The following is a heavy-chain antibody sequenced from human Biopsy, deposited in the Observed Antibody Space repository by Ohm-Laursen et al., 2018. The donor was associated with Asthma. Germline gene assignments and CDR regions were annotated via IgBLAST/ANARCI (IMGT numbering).Heavy chain of an antibody. Sequence: SVKVSCQTSGYTFHSAGITWVRQAPGQGLEWMGWISVYNGNTKVAQKLQDRVTMITDTSTSTAYMELRSLRSDDTAVYFCARAVDYSHYYGIDVWGQGTTVTVS. D-gene: IGHD3-10*01. J-gene: IGHJ6*02. CDR3: ARAVDYSHYYGIDV. V-gene: IGHV1-18*01. CDR2: ISVYNGNT. CDR1: GYTFHSAG.